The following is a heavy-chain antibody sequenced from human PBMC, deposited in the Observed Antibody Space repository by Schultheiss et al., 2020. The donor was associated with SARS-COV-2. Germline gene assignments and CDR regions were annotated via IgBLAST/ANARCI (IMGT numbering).Heavy chain of an antibody. CDR3: ARDSSTVVLGLQDY. CDR1: GGSISSYY. V-gene: IGHV4-59*12. CDR2: IYYSGST. D-gene: IGHD3-10*01. J-gene: IGHJ4*02. Sequence: SETLSLTCTVSGGSISSYYWSWIRQHPGKGLEWIGYIYYSGSTYYNPSLKSRVTISVDTSKNQFSLKLSSVTAADTAIYYCARDSSTVVLGLQDYWGQGTVVTVSS.